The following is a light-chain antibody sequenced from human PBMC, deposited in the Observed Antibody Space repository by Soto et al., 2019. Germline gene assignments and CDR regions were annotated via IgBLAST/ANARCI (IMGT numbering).Light chain of an antibody. CDR3: AAWDGSLHGPV. Sequence: QSVLTQSPSASAAPGQKVTISCSGSSSNIGNNYVSWYQQLPGTAPKLLIYDNNKRPSGIPDRFSGSKSGTSGTLDISGLQSGDEADYYCAAWDGSLHGPVFGGGTKLTVL. CDR2: DNN. V-gene: IGLV1-51*01. J-gene: IGLJ2*01. CDR1: SSNIGNNY.